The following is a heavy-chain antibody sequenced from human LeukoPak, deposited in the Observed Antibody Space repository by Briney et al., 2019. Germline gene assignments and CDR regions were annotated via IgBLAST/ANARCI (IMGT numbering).Heavy chain of an antibody. J-gene: IGHJ3*02. Sequence: SETLSLTCTVSGGSISSGGYYWSWIRQHPGKGLEWIGYIYYSGSTYYNPSLKSRVTISVDTSKNQFSLKLSSVTAADTAVYYCARGGCSSPSCYKGPFPPGAFDIWGQGTMVTVSS. CDR3: ARGGCSSPSCYKGPFPPGAFDI. V-gene: IGHV4-31*03. CDR1: GGSISSGGYY. CDR2: IYYSGST. D-gene: IGHD2-2*02.